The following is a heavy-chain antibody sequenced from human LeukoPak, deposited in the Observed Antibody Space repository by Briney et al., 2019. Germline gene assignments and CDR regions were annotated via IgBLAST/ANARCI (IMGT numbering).Heavy chain of an antibody. D-gene: IGHD6-13*01. Sequence: ASVKVSCKASGYTFTGYYMHWVRQAPGQGLEWMGWINPNSGGTNYAQKFQGRVTMTRDTSISTAYMELSRLRSDDTAVYYCARVSSSSWYQAVWDYYYYMDVWGKGTTVTISS. CDR1: GYTFTGYY. CDR3: ARVSSSSWYQAVWDYYYYMDV. J-gene: IGHJ6*03. V-gene: IGHV1-2*02. CDR2: INPNSGGT.